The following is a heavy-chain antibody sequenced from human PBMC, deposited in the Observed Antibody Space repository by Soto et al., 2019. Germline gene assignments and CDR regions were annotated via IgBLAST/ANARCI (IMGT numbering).Heavy chain of an antibody. CDR2: IIPIFGTA. CDR1: GGTFSSYA. CDR3: ARGRLVAVVTPNYFDY. V-gene: IGHV1-69*12. J-gene: IGHJ4*02. Sequence: QVQLVQSGAEVKKPGSSVKVSCKASGGTFSSYAISWVRQAPGQGLEWMGGIIPIFGTANYAQKFQGRVTITADESTSTAYMELSRLRSEDTAVYYCARGRLVAVVTPNYFDYWGQGTLVTVSS. D-gene: IGHD2-21*02.